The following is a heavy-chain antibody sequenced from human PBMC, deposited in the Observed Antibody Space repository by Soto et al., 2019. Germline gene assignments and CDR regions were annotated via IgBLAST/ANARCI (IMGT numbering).Heavy chain of an antibody. CDR2: IGTAGDT. D-gene: IGHD3-9*01. Sequence: VQLVESGGALVQPGGSLRLSCAASGFTFSNYDMHWVRQATGKGLEWVSTIGTAGDTYYAGSVKGRFSVSRENAKYSIYLPMNSLRAGDTAVYFCARSPTLTGPRNYPMDVWGEGTTVTVSS. CDR3: ARSPTLTGPRNYPMDV. J-gene: IGHJ6*04. CDR1: GFTFSNYD. V-gene: IGHV3-13*01.